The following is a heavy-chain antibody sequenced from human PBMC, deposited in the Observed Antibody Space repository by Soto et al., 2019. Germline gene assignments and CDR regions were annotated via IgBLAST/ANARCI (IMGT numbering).Heavy chain of an antibody. D-gene: IGHD3-3*01. CDR1: GGSISSGDYY. V-gene: IGHV4-30-4*01. J-gene: IGHJ4*02. CDR2: IYYSGST. CDR3: ARADFWSGYYKNGLYFDY. Sequence: QVQLQESGPGLVKPSQTLSLTCTVSGGSISSGDYYWSWIRQPPGKGLEWIGYIYYSGSTYYNPSLKSRVTISVDTSKNQFSLKLSPVTAADTAVYYCARADFWSGYYKNGLYFDYWGQGTLVTVSS.